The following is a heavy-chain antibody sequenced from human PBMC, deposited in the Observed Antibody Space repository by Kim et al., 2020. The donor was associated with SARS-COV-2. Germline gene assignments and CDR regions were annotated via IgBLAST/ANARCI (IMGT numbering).Heavy chain of an antibody. J-gene: IGHJ3*02. CDR2: ISSSSSYI. V-gene: IGHV3-21*01. Sequence: GGSLRLSCAASGFTFSSYSMNWVRQAPGKGLEWVSSISSSSSYIYYADSVKCRFTISRDNAKNSLYLQMNSLRAEDTAVYYCARDRFRMATTKDAFDIWGQGTMVTVSS. D-gene: IGHD5-12*01. CDR3: ARDRFRMATTKDAFDI. CDR1: GFTFSSYS.